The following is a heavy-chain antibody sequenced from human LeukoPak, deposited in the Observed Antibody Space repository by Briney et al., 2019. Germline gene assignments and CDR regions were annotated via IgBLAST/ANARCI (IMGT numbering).Heavy chain of an antibody. CDR1: GYTFTSYG. V-gene: IGHV1-18*01. CDR2: ISAYNGNT. Sequence: GASVKVSCKASGYTFTSYGISWVRQAPGQGLEWMGWISAYNGNTNYAQKLQGRVTMTTDTSTSTAYMELRSLGSDDTAVYYCARIVAVYRIAAAGTGFSYFDYWGQGTLVTVSS. CDR3: ARIVAVYRIAAAGTGFSYFDY. J-gene: IGHJ4*02. D-gene: IGHD6-13*01.